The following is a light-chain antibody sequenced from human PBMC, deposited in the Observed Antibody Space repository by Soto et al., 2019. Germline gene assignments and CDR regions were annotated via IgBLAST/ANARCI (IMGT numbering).Light chain of an antibody. CDR2: GAS. V-gene: IGKV3-15*01. J-gene: IGKJ2*01. CDR1: QSVSSN. Sequence: EIVMTQSPATLSVSPGERATLSCRASQSVSSNLAWYQQKPGQAPRLLIYGASTRATGIPARFSGSGSGTEFTLTISSLQSEDFALYYCQQYHIWPYTFGQGPRWIS. CDR3: QQYHIWPYT.